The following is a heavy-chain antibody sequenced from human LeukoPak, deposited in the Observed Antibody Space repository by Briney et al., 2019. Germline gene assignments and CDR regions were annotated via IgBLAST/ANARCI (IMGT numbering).Heavy chain of an antibody. Sequence: PSETLSLTCTVSGGSISSYYWSWIRQPAGKGLEWIGRIYTSGSTNYNPSLKSRVTMSVDTSKNQFSLKLSSVTAADTAVYYCARGIAVAYYYYYMDVWGKGTTVTISS. CDR3: ARGIAVAYYYYYMDV. CDR1: GGSISSYY. D-gene: IGHD6-19*01. J-gene: IGHJ6*03. V-gene: IGHV4-4*07. CDR2: IYTSGST.